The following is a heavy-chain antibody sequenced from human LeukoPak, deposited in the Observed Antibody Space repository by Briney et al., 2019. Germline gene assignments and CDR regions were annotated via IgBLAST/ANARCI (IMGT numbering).Heavy chain of an antibody. V-gene: IGHV1-46*03. CDR1: GYMFTSYN. CDR2: VSSSGANT. Sequence: ASVKVSCKASGYMFTSYNMQWVRQAPGQGLEWMGTVSSSGANTKYAQKFRGRVTMTSDTSTSTVYMELSSLISDDTAVYYCARDQHYATDYWGQGTLVTVCS. CDR3: ARDQHYATDY. J-gene: IGHJ4*02. D-gene: IGHD2-2*01.